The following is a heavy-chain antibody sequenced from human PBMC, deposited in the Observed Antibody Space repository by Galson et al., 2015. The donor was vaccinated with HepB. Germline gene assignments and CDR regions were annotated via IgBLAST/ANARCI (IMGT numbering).Heavy chain of an antibody. V-gene: IGHV3-74*01. CDR2: INSDGITT. CDR1: EFTFSSYW. CDR3: ARVAGGSSGYTYFVPEFYFDH. Sequence: SLRLSCAASEFTFSSYWMHWVRHGPGKGLVWVSRINSDGITTSYADSVKGRFTISRDNAKNTLYLQMNSLRAEDTAVYYCARVAGGSSGYTYFVPEFYFDHWGQGTLVTVSS. J-gene: IGHJ4*02. D-gene: IGHD3-22*01.